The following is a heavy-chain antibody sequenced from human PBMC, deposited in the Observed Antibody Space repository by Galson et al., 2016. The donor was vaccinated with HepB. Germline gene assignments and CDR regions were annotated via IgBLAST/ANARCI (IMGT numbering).Heavy chain of an antibody. CDR2: ISSSGTCI. J-gene: IGHJ4*02. Sequence: SLRLSCAASGFTFSIYSMNWVRQAPGKGLEWVSSISSSGTCIYYADSVKGRFTISRDSSQNTLYLQMNSLRAEDTAVYYCAGRHSQWPHWGQGTLVTVSS. CDR3: AGRHSQWPH. V-gene: IGHV3-21*04. D-gene: IGHD6-19*01. CDR1: GFTFSIYS.